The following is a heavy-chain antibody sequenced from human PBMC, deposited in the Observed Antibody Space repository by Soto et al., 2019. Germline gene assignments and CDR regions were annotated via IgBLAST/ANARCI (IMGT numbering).Heavy chain of an antibody. J-gene: IGHJ2*01. CDR3: ARQKYDSSGYYSGGWWYFDL. V-gene: IGHV1-18*01. D-gene: IGHD3-22*01. CDR1: GYTFTSYG. CDR2: ISAYNGNT. Sequence: QVQLVQSGAAVKKPGASVKVSCKASGYTFTSYGISWVRQAPGQGLEWMGWISAYNGNTNYAQKLQGRFTMTTDTSTSTAYMELRSLRSDDAAVYYCARQKYDSSGYYSGGWWYFDLWGRGTLVTVSS.